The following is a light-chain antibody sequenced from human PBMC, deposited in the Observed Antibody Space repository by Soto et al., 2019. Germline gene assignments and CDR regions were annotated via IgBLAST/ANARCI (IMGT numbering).Light chain of an antibody. CDR1: STDIGSYNL. CDR2: ETT. CDR3: GSQRSGNRFI. J-gene: IGLJ2*01. V-gene: IGLV2-23*01. Sequence: QSALTQPASVSGSPGQSVTIFCTGTSTDIGSYNLVSWYQQPPGKAPRLLIYETTKRPSGVSNRFSGSKSGNAASLTISGLRVEDGAENNCGSQRSGNRFIFGGGTKLPAL.